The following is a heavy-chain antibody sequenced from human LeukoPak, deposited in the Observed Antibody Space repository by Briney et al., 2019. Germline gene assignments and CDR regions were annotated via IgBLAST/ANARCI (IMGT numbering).Heavy chain of an antibody. CDR3: ARASSGWYAGGYFDY. D-gene: IGHD6-19*01. Sequence: SETLSLTCAVYGGSFSGYYWSWIRQPPGKGLEWIGEINHSGSTYYNPSLKSRVTISVDTSKNQFSLKLSSVTAADTAVYYCARASSGWYAGGYFDYWGQGTLVTVSS. J-gene: IGHJ4*02. CDR1: GGSFSGYY. V-gene: IGHV4-34*01. CDR2: INHSGST.